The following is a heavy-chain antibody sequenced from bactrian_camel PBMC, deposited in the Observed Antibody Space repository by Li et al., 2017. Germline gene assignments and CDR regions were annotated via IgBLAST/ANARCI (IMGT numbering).Heavy chain of an antibody. J-gene: IGHJ4*01. D-gene: IGHD4*01. CDR2: IFTDDGRT. Sequence: HVQLVESGGASVQAGGALRLSCAASGYTSSNLCMGWFRQAAGGESEGVASIFTDDGRTAYADSVKGRFTISQDNAKRTVYQQMNSLKPEDTAVYYCAAAESGAPACYYTDFMVISEYNYWGQGTQVTVS. CDR1: GYTSSNLC. V-gene: IGHV3S61*01. CDR3: AAAESGAPACYYTDFMVISEYNY.